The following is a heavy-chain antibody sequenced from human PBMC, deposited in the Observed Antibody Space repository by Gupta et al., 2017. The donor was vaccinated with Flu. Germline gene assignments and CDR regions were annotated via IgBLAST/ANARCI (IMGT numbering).Heavy chain of an antibody. CDR1: SSGDFY. D-gene: IGHD2-15*01. CDR3: ARLRLHSQTSSY. V-gene: IGHV4-31*02. CDR2: IHYSGST. Sequence: SSGDFYWSWIRQHPGKGLEWIGYIHYSGSTDYNPSLKSRVTISVDTSKNQFSLKLGSVTAADTAVYYCARLRLHSQTSSYWGQGTLVTVSS. J-gene: IGHJ4*02.